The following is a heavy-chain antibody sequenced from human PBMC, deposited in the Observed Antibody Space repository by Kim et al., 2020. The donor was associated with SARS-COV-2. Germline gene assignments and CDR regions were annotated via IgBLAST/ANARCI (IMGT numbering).Heavy chain of an antibody. Sequence: SETLSLTCTVSGGSISSYYWSWIRQPPGNGLEWIGYIYYSGSTNYNPSLKSRVTISVDTSKNQFSLKLSSVTAADTAVYYCARHGRGILLWFGDPDYWGQGTLVTVSS. V-gene: IGHV4-59*08. J-gene: IGHJ4*02. D-gene: IGHD3-10*01. CDR3: ARHGRGILLWFGDPDY. CDR2: IYYSGST. CDR1: GGSISSYY.